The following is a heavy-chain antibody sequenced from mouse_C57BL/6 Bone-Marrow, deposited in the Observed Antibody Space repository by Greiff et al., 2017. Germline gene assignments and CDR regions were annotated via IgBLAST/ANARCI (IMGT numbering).Heavy chain of an antibody. CDR1: GFNIKDYY. D-gene: IGHD1-1*01. Sequence: VQLKESGAELVRPGASVKLSCTASGFNIKDYYMHWVKQRPEQCLEWIGRLDPEDGDTEYAPKFPGKATMTAATSSNTAYLQLSRLTSEDTAVYYCTTNYYGSSYWYFDVWGTGTTVTVSS. V-gene: IGHV14-1*01. CDR3: TTNYYGSSYWYFDV. CDR2: LDPEDGDT. J-gene: IGHJ1*03.